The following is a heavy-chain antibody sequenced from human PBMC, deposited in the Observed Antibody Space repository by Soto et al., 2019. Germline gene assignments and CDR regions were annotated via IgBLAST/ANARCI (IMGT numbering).Heavy chain of an antibody. J-gene: IGHJ3*02. CDR2: IWYDGSNK. V-gene: IGHV3-33*01. D-gene: IGHD3-16*02. CDR3: ARDPKTPVFIGLFDSDDAFDI. Sequence: QVQLVESGGGVVQPGRSLRLSCAASGFTFSSYGMHWVRQAPGKGLEWVAVIWYDGSNKYYADSVKGRFTISRDNSKKTLYLQMNSLRAEDTAVYYCARDPKTPVFIGLFDSDDAFDIWGQGTMVTVSS. CDR1: GFTFSSYG.